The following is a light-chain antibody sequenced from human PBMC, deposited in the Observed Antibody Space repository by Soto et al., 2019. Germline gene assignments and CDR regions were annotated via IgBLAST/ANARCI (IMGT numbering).Light chain of an antibody. Sequence: EIVIAQTPTTLSVSPGERATLSCRASQSVSSNLAWYQQKPGQAARLLIYGASTRANGIPARFSGSGSGTEFTLTISSLQSEDFAVYYCQQYNNWPPITFGQGTRLEIK. CDR1: QSVSSN. J-gene: IGKJ5*01. CDR3: QQYNNWPPIT. CDR2: GAS. V-gene: IGKV3-15*01.